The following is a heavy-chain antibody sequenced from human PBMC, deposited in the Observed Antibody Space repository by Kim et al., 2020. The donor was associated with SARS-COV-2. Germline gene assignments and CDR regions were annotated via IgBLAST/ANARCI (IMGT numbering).Heavy chain of an antibody. V-gene: IGHV3-23*01. D-gene: IGHD6-19*01. CDR3: AKRLGPPNFDY. CDR1: GFTFSAYG. J-gene: IGHJ4*02. Sequence: GGSLRLSCAASGFTFSAYGMSWVRQAPGKGLEWVSAISDTGADRNYANSVKGRFTISRDNSKNTLYLQMNSLRDDDTAVYYCAKRLGPPNFDYWGQGTLDRVSA. CDR2: ISDTGADR.